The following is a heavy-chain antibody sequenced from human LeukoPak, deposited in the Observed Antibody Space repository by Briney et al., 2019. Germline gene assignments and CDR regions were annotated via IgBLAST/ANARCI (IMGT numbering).Heavy chain of an antibody. CDR3: ARVDIVVVPAALYYFDY. CDR1: GVSISIYY. D-gene: IGHD2-2*03. CDR2: IYYSGST. J-gene: IGHJ4*02. Sequence: PWETLSLTCTVSGVSISIYYWSWIRQPPGKGLEWIGYIYYSGSTNYNPSLKSRVTISVDTSKNQFSLKLSSVTAADTAVYYCARVDIVVVPAALYYFDYWGQGTLVTVSS. V-gene: IGHV4-59*12.